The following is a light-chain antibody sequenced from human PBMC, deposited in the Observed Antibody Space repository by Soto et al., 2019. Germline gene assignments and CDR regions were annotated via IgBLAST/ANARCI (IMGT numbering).Light chain of an antibody. CDR2: KAS. CDR1: QSISSW. J-gene: IGKJ1*01. V-gene: IGKV1-5*03. Sequence: DIQMNQYPYTLSASVGDRVTITCRASQSISSWLAWYQKKPGKAPKLLIYKASSLESGVPSRFSGSGSGTEFTLTISSLQPDDFATYYCQQYNSYPWTFGQATKVDIK. CDR3: QQYNSYPWT.